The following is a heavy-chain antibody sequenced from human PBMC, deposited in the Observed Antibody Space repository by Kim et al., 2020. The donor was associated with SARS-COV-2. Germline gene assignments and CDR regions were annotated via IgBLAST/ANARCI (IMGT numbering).Heavy chain of an antibody. J-gene: IGHJ4*02. V-gene: IGHV3-23*01. D-gene: IGHD1-26*01. Sequence: ADSVKGRFTIYRDNSKNTLYLQMNSLRAEDTAVYYCAKVSSGWVGATNDYWGQGTLVTVSS. CDR3: AKVSSGWVGATNDY.